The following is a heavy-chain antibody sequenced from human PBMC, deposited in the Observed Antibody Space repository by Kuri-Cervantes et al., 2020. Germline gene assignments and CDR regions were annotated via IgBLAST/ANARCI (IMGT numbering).Heavy chain of an antibody. Sequence: SVKDSCKASGGTFSSYAISWVRQAPGQGLEWMGGIIPIFGTANYAQKFQGRVTITQDESTSTAYMELSSLRSEDTAVYYCARVPQPYGDYFSGWFDPWGQGTLVTVSS. V-gene: IGHV1-69*13. CDR2: IIPIFGTA. CDR3: ARVPQPYGDYFSGWFDP. J-gene: IGHJ5*02. D-gene: IGHD4-17*01. CDR1: GGTFSSYA.